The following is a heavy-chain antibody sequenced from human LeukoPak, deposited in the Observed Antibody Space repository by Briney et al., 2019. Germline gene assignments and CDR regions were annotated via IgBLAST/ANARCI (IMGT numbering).Heavy chain of an antibody. CDR3: ASLYYYDSSGYYDAFDI. Sequence: PGGCLRLSSAAPVFTSSDYYTSWISQAPEKGLEWESYLSSSNSYTNYSDSVKGRFTISRDNGRNSLYLQMNSLRAEDTAVYYCASLYYYDSSGYYDAFDIWGQGTMVTVSS. V-gene: IGHV3-11*06. J-gene: IGHJ3*02. CDR1: VFTSSDYY. CDR2: LSSSNSYT. D-gene: IGHD3-22*01.